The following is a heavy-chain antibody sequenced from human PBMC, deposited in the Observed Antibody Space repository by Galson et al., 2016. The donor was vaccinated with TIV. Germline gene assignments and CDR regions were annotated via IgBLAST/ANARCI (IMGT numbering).Heavy chain of an antibody. CDR3: AKEAGTDYYYGRDV. D-gene: IGHD1/OR15-1a*01. J-gene: IGHJ6*02. CDR2: ISRRGFNT. V-gene: IGHV3-23*01. Sequence: SLRLSCAASGFIFNSFAMSWVRQAPGKGLQWVSAISRRGFNTYYADSAKGRFTISRDNSKNTLYLQMNSVRADDSAVYYCAKEAGTDYYYGRDVWGQGTTVTVSS. CDR1: GFIFNSFA.